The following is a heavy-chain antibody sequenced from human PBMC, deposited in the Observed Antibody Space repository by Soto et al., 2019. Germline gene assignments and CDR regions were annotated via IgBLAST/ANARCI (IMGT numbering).Heavy chain of an antibody. CDR2: ISHSGST. V-gene: IGHV4-30-2*01. CDR3: ARGGLLPDY. Sequence: SETLSLTXAVSGGSINSGGYSWSWIRQPPGKGLEWIGYISHSGSTYSNPSLKSRVTISVDRSKNQFSLKLRTVTAADTAVYYCARGGLLPDYWGQGTLVTVSS. D-gene: IGHD6-19*01. J-gene: IGHJ4*02. CDR1: GGSINSGGYS.